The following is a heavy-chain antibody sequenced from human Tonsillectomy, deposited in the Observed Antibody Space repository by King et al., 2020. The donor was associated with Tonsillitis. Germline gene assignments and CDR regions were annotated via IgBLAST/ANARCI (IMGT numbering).Heavy chain of an antibody. CDR2: IYHSGST. CDR3: ARREDYFDY. V-gene: IGHV4-38-2*01. Sequence: QLQESGPGLVKPSETLSLTCAVSDSSISSGYYWGWIRQPPGKGLEWNGSIYHSGSTYYNPSLKSRITISVDTSKNQFSLKLSSVTAADTAVYYCARREDYFDYWGQGTLVTVSA. J-gene: IGHJ4*02. D-gene: IGHD1-26*01. CDR1: DSSISSGYY.